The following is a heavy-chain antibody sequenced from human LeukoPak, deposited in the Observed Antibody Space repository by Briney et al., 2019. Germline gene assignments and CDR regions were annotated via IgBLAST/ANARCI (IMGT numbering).Heavy chain of an antibody. J-gene: IGHJ4*02. Sequence: GGSLRLSCAASGFTVSSNYMSWVRQAPGKGLEWVSVILGSGGSTYYADSVKGRFTVSRDNSKSTLYLQMNSLRAEDTALYYCAKWGDYDVLTGYYVPDYWGQGTLVTVSS. CDR3: AKWGDYDVLTGYYVPDY. CDR1: GFTVSSNY. V-gene: IGHV3-23*01. D-gene: IGHD3-9*01. CDR2: ILGSGGST.